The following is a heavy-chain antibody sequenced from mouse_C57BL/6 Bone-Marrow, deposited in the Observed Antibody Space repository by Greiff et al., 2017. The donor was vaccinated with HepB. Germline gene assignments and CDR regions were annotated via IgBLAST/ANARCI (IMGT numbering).Heavy chain of an antibody. J-gene: IGHJ2*01. CDR3: AREVTTLFFDY. D-gene: IGHD2-2*01. V-gene: IGHV1-64*01. CDR1: GYTFTSYW. Sequence: VKLQQPGAELVKPGASVKLSCKASGYTFTSYWMHWVKQRPGQGLEWIGMIHPNSGSTNYNEKFKSKATLTVDKSSSTAYMQLSSLTSEDSAVYYCAREVTTLFFDYWGQGTTLTVSS. CDR2: IHPNSGST.